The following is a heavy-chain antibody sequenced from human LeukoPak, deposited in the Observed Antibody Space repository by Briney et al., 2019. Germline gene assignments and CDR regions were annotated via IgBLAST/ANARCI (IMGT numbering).Heavy chain of an antibody. CDR3: ARVLNYYDSSGYYFSY. CDR1: GFTFSYYT. J-gene: IGHJ4*02. D-gene: IGHD3-22*01. CDR2: ISYDGSNE. Sequence: GGSLRLSCAASGFTFSYYTMHWVRQAPGKGLEWVAVISYDGSNEYYADSVKGRFTISRDNSKNTLYLQMNSLRVEDTAVYYCARVLNYYDSSGYYFSYWGQGTLVTVSS. V-gene: IGHV3-30-3*01.